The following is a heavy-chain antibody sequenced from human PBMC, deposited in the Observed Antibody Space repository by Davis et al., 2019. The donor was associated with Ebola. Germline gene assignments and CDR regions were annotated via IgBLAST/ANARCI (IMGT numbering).Heavy chain of an antibody. D-gene: IGHD1-14*01. Sequence: PSETLSLTCTVSGGSISSGGYYWSWIRQHPGKGLEWIGYIYYSGSTYYNPSLKSRVTISVDTSKNQFSLKLSSVTAADTAVYYCARGDQKGTRRFDYWGQGTLVTVSS. J-gene: IGHJ4*02. CDR2: IYYSGST. V-gene: IGHV4-31*03. CDR1: GGSISSGGYY. CDR3: ARGDQKGTRRFDY.